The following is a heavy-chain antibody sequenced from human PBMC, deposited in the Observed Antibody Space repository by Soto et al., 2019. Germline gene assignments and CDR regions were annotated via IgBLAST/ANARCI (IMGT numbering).Heavy chain of an antibody. Sequence: ASVKVSCKASGYTFTSYGISWVRQAPGQGLEWMGWISAYNGNTNYAQKLQGRVTMTTDTSTSTAYMELRSLRSDDTAVYYCARSGGFGVVLGWLDPWGQGTLVTVSS. V-gene: IGHV1-18*01. J-gene: IGHJ5*02. CDR2: ISAYNGNT. CDR3: ARSGGFGVVLGWLDP. CDR1: GYTFTSYG. D-gene: IGHD3-3*01.